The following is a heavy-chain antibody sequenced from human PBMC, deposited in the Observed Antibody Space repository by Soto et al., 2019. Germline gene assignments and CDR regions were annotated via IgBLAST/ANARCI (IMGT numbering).Heavy chain of an antibody. D-gene: IGHD2-2*01. Sequence: SVKVSCKASGGTFSSYTISWVRQAPGQGLEWMGRIIPILGIANYAQKFQGRVTITADKSTSTAYMELSSLRSEDTAVYYCARDRRDIVVVPAAMHSWFDPWGQGTLVTVSS. CDR1: GGTFSSYT. CDR2: IIPILGIA. V-gene: IGHV1-69*04. CDR3: ARDRRDIVVVPAAMHSWFDP. J-gene: IGHJ5*02.